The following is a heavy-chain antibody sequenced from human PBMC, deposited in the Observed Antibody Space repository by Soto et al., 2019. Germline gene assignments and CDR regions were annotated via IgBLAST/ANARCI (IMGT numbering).Heavy chain of an antibody. D-gene: IGHD2-15*01. CDR1: GYSFTSYW. Sequence: PGESLKISCKGSGYSFTSYWISWVRQMPGKGLEWMGRIDPSDSYTNYSPSFQGHVTISADKSISTAYLQWSSLKASDTAMYYCARHWIQLWSPNYCSGGSCYGPFDPWGQGTLVTVSS. J-gene: IGHJ5*02. CDR3: ARHWIQLWSPNYCSGGSCYGPFDP. CDR2: IDPSDSYT. V-gene: IGHV5-10-1*01.